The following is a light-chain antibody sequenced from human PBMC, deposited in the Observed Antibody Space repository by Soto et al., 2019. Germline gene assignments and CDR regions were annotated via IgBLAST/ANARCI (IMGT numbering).Light chain of an antibody. V-gene: IGKV3-15*01. Sequence: IVLAHSPATLSVSPGERATLSCRASQSVSTNVAWSHQKPGQPPSLLLYGAFTRATGIPARFSASASGTVSPPTISDVPQEDFALYCCHQRQRRPRTFGQGTKVEIK. CDR1: QSVSTN. CDR3: HQRQRRPRT. J-gene: IGKJ1*01. CDR2: GAF.